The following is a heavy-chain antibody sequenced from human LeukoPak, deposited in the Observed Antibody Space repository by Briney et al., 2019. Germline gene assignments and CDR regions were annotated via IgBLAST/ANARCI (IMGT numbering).Heavy chain of an antibody. CDR3: ARGGGNSWYNQNWFDP. V-gene: IGHV3-21*01. CDR2: ISSSSSYI. Sequence: GGSLRLFCAASGFTFRTYSMNWVRQAPGKGLELVSSISSSSSYIYYADSVKGRFTISRDNAKNSLYLQMNSLRAEDTAVYYCARGGGNSWYNQNWFDPWGQGTLVTVSS. J-gene: IGHJ5*02. CDR1: GFTFRTYS. D-gene: IGHD6-13*01.